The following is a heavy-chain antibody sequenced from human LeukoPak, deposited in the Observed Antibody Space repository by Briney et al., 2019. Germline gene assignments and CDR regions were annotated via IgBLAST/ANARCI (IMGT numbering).Heavy chain of an antibody. CDR2: IYWDDDK. D-gene: IGHD2-15*01. J-gene: IGHJ4*02. V-gene: IGHV2-5*02. CDR1: GFSLSTSGMG. CDR3: ARSVVAATYFDY. Sequence: ESGPTLVNPTQTLTLTCTFSGFSLSTSGMGVGWIRQPPGKALEWLALIYWDDDKRYSPSLKSRLTITKDTSKNQVVLTMTNMDPVDTAIYYCARSVVAATYFDYWGQGTLVTVSS.